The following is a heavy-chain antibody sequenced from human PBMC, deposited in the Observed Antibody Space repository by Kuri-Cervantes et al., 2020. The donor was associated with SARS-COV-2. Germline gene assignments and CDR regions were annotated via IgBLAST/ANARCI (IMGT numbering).Heavy chain of an antibody. Sequence: SCAVSGGSISSGGYSWSWIRQPPGKGLEWIGYIYHSGSTYYNPSLKSRVTISVDRSKNQFSLKLSSVTAADTAVYYCARGLGRFDPWGEGSRVTRFS. D-gene: IGHD1-26*01. CDR3: ARGLGRFDP. CDR1: GGSISSGGYS. J-gene: IGHJ5*02. CDR2: IYHSGST. V-gene: IGHV4-30-2*01.